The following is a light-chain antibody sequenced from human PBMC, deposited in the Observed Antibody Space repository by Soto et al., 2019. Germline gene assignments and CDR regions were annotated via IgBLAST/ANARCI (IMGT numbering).Light chain of an antibody. J-gene: IGKJ2*01. CDR2: GAS. CDR1: QTVSRS. V-gene: IGKV3-15*01. Sequence: VLKQSPATRSLSPGERATLSWGASQTVSRSLAWYQQKPGQAPRLLLYGASTRATGIPGRFSGSGCGTDFTLTISSLQSEDFAVYYCQQYMDWPTYTFGQGTKVDI. CDR3: QQYMDWPTYT.